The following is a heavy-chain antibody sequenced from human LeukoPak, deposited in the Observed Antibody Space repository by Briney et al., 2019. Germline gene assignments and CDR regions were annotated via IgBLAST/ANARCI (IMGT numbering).Heavy chain of an antibody. Sequence: ASVKVSCKASGYTFTSYGISWVRQAPGQGLEWMGWISAYNGNTNYAQKLQGRVTLTTDTPTSTAYMELRSLRSDDTAVYYCARDRPNYDILTGYYFYFDYWGQGTLVTVSS. CDR2: ISAYNGNT. CDR1: GYTFTSYG. V-gene: IGHV1-18*01. D-gene: IGHD3-9*01. CDR3: ARDRPNYDILTGYYFYFDY. J-gene: IGHJ4*02.